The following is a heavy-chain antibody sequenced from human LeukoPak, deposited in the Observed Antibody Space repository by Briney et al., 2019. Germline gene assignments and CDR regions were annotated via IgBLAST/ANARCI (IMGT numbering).Heavy chain of an antibody. CDR3: ARDNKYYYGSRSRAFDI. V-gene: IGHV4-59*01. J-gene: IGHJ3*02. CDR2: IYYSGST. D-gene: IGHD3-10*01. Sequence: SETLSLTCTVSGASISSYYWSWIRQPPGKGLEWIGYIYYSGSTNYNPSLKSRVTISVDTSKNQFSLKLSSVTAADTAVYYCARDNKYYYGSRSRAFDIWGQGTMVTVSS. CDR1: GASISSYY.